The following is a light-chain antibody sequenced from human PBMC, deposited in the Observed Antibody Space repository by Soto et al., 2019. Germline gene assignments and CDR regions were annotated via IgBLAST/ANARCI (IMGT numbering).Light chain of an antibody. Sequence: QSALTQPASVSGSPGQSITISCTGTSSDVGGYNYVSWYQQHPGKAPKLMIYDVSNRPSGVSNRFSGSKSGNPASLTISGLQAEDEADYYCSSYTSSGTHVVFGGGTKLTVL. J-gene: IGLJ2*01. CDR2: DVS. CDR1: SSDVGGYNY. V-gene: IGLV2-14*01. CDR3: SSYTSSGTHVV.